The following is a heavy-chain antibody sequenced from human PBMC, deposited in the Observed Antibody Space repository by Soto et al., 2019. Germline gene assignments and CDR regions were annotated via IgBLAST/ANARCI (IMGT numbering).Heavy chain of an antibody. J-gene: IGHJ6*02. CDR1: GFTFNSYG. CDR2: ISYDSTKT. CDR3: ARTRSAWSDFHYYSLDV. Sequence: QVQLVESGGGVVQPGRSLRLSCAASGFTFNSYGMHWVRQGPGNGLEWVAFISYDSTKTYYADSVKGRFTISRDNSNSAVSVQMNSLTGEDTAVYYCARTRSAWSDFHYYSLDVWGQGTTVTVSS. D-gene: IGHD1-26*01. V-gene: IGHV3-30*03.